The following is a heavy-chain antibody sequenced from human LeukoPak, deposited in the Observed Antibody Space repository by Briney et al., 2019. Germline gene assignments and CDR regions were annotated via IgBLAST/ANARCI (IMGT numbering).Heavy chain of an antibody. Sequence: GASVKVSCKASGYIFTSYGISWVRQAPGQGLEWMGWISAYNGNTNYAQKLQGRVTMTTDTSTSTAYMELRSLRSDDAAVYYCAXGXXSXXSXDYXGYNHYYYMDVWGKGTTVTVSS. V-gene: IGHV1-18*01. D-gene: IGHD3-10*01. CDR1: GYIFTSYG. J-gene: IGHJ6*03. CDR3: AXGXXSXXSXDYXGYNHYYYMDV. CDR2: ISAYNGNT.